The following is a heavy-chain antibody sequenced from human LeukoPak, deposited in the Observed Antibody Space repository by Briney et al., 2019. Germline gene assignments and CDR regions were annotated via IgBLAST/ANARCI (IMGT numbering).Heavy chain of an antibody. CDR2: ISYDGSNK. Sequence: GGPLRLYCAASGFTFSSYGMQWVRKAPGKGLEWVAVISYDGSNKYYADSVKGRFTISRDNSKNTLYLQMNSLRAEDTAVYYCAKDLVRTAIDYWGQGTLVTVSS. CDR3: AKDLVRTAIDY. D-gene: IGHD6-25*01. CDR1: GFTFSSYG. V-gene: IGHV3-30*18. J-gene: IGHJ4*02.